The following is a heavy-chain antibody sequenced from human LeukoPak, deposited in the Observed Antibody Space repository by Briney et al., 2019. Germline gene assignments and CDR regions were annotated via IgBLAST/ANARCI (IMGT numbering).Heavy chain of an antibody. Sequence: ASVKVSCKASGGTFSSYAISWVRQAPGQGLEWMGIINPSGGSTSYAQKFQGRVTTTRDTSTSTVYMELSSLRSEDTAVYYCARFPLNWGQGTLVTVSS. CDR1: GGTFSSYA. CDR2: INPSGGST. CDR3: ARFPLN. J-gene: IGHJ4*02. V-gene: IGHV1-46*01.